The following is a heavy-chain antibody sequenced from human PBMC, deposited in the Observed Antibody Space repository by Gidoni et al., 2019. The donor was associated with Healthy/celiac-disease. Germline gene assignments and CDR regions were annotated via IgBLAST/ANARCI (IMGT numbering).Heavy chain of an antibody. V-gene: IGHV1-69*01. Sequence: QVQLVQSGDEVKKPGSSVKVSCKASGGTFSRYASSWVRQAPGQWLEWMGGIIPIFGTSNYAQKFQCRVTITADESTSTAYMELSSLRSEDTAVYYCARSGHYYDSSGYYHGHFDYWGQGTLVTVSS. CDR3: ARSGHYYDSSGYYHGHFDY. CDR1: GGTFSRYA. CDR2: IIPIFGTS. J-gene: IGHJ4*02. D-gene: IGHD3-22*01.